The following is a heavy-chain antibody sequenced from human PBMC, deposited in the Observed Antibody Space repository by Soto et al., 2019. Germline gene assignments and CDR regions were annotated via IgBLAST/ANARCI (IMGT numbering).Heavy chain of an antibody. CDR1: GGSINNYY. CDR3: ARRWSGIDY. J-gene: IGHJ4*02. Sequence: QVQLHESGPGLVKPSETLSLTCTVSGGSINNYYWSWIRQPPGAGLEWIGYIHYSGTPNYNPALMSRVTISMDTSKNQFFLKLASMTAADTAVYYCARRWSGIDYWGQGTLVTVSS. CDR2: IHYSGTP. D-gene: IGHD3-3*01. V-gene: IGHV4-59*01.